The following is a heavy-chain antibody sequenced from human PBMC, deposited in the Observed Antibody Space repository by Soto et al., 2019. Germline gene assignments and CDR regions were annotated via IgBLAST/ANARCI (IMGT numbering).Heavy chain of an antibody. V-gene: IGHV1-69*13. CDR2: IIPMFGTA. CDR1: GGTFSRYA. J-gene: IGHJ2*01. Sequence: ASVKVSCKASGGTFSRYAISWVRQAPGQGLEWMGGIIPMFGTANYAQKFQGRVTITADESTSTTYMQLGSLRSEDTAVYYCAQTLGSAVAGPGRFDLWGRGTLVTVSS. D-gene: IGHD6-19*01. CDR3: AQTLGSAVAGPGRFDL.